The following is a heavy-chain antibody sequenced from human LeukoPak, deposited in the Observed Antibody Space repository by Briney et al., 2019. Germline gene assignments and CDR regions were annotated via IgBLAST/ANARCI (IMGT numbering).Heavy chain of an antibody. CDR3: ARHPSANWFDP. CDR1: GVSISSSSYY. J-gene: IGHJ5*02. CDR2: IYYSGST. V-gene: IGHV4-39*01. Sequence: SETLSLTCTVSGVSISSSSYYWGWIRQPPGKGLEWIGSIYYSGSTYYNPPLKSRVTISVDTSKNQFSLKLSSVTAADTAVYYCARHPSANWFDPWGQGTLVTVSS.